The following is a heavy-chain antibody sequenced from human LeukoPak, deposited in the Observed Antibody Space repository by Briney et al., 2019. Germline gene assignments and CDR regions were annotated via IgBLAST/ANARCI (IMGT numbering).Heavy chain of an antibody. D-gene: IGHD3-22*01. CDR2: INTNTGNP. CDR3: ARAPDYYDSSGYFLDY. V-gene: IGHV7-4-1*02. Sequence: ASVKVSCKASGYTFTGYYMHWVRQAPGQGLEWMGWINTNTGNPTYAQGFTGRFVFSLDTSVSTAYLQISSLKAEDTAVYYCARAPDYYDSSGYFLDYWGQGTLVTVSS. J-gene: IGHJ4*02. CDR1: GYTFTGYY.